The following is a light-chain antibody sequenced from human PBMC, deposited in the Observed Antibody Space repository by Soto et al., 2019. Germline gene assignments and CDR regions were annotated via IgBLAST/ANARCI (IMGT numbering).Light chain of an antibody. J-gene: IGKJ1*01. CDR3: QQYGSQSWT. V-gene: IGKV3-20*01. Sequence: EIVLTQSPGTLPLSPGERATLSCRASQSISKNWLAWYQQKPGQPPRLLIYGTFIRATGCPDRFSGSGSETDFTLTVSRLEPEDFAVYYCQQYGSQSWTFGQGTKVDIK. CDR1: QSISKNW. CDR2: GTF.